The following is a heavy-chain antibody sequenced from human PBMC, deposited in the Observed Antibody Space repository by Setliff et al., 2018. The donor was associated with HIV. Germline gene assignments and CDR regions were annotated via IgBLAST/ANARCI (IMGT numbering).Heavy chain of an antibody. CDR1: GGTFSSYG. Sequence: GASVKVSCKASGGTFSSYGISWVRQAPGQGLEWMGGISTYNGATNYAQKFQDRVSMTRDTSTSTINMELWSLTSDDTALYYCARRGGSGTYWEYYYNMDVWGEGTTVTVSS. CDR2: ISTYNGAT. V-gene: IGHV1-18*01. CDR3: ARRGGSGTYWEYYYNMDV. J-gene: IGHJ6*03. D-gene: IGHD3-10*01.